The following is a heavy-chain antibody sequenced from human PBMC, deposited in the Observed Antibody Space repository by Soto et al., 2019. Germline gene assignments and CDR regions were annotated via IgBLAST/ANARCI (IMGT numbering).Heavy chain of an antibody. CDR3: AHKGADDWPLDY. Sequence: QITLKESGPTLVKPTQTLTLTCTFSGFSLSTTGVGVGWIRQSPGKALEGLAVIYWDDDKRYSTSLKSRLSITKDTSKNQVVLKMTNMDPVYTATYYCAHKGADDWPLDYWGQGTLVTVSS. CDR2: IYWDDDK. V-gene: IGHV2-5*02. D-gene: IGHD3-9*01. J-gene: IGHJ4*02. CDR1: GFSLSTTGVG.